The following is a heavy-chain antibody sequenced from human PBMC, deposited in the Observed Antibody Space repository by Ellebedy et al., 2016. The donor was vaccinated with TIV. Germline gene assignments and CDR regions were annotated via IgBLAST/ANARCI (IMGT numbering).Heavy chain of an antibody. CDR3: MHLVVVAATGY. CDR2: IRSKANNYAT. CDR1: GFTFSGSA. J-gene: IGHJ4*02. Sequence: GESLKISCAPSGFTFSGSAMHWVRQASGKGLEWVGRIRSKANNYATAYAASVKGRFTISRDDSNNTAYLQMNSLKTEDTAVYYCMHLVVVAATGYWGQGTLVTVSS. V-gene: IGHV3-73*01. D-gene: IGHD2-21*02.